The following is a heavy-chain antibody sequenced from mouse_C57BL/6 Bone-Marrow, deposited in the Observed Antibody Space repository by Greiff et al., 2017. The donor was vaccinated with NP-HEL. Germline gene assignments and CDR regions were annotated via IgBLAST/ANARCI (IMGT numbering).Heavy chain of an antibody. D-gene: IGHD1-1*01. CDR2: ISSGGDYI. CDR1: GFTFSSYA. CDR3: TTYYYGSSSYYYAMDY. Sequence: EVQLQESGEGLVKPGGSLKLSCAASGFTFSSYAMSWVRQTPEKRLEWVAYISSGGDYIHYADTVKGRFTISRDNARNTLYLQMSSLKSEDTAMYYCTTYYYGSSSYYYAMDYWGQGTSVTVSS. V-gene: IGHV5-9-1*02. J-gene: IGHJ4*01.